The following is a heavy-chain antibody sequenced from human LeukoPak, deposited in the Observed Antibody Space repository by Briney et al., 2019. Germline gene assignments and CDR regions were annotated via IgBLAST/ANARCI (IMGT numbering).Heavy chain of an antibody. D-gene: IGHD6-13*01. J-gene: IGHJ5*02. CDR2: INHSGST. CDR1: GGSFSGYY. V-gene: IGHV4-34*01. Sequence: SETLSLTCAVYGGSFSGYYWSWIRQPPGKGLEWIGEINHSGSTNYNPSLKSRVTISVDTSKNQFSLKLSSVTAADTAVYYCARGLQLGSSSWYGNWFDPWGQGTLVTVSS. CDR3: ARGLQLGSSSWYGNWFDP.